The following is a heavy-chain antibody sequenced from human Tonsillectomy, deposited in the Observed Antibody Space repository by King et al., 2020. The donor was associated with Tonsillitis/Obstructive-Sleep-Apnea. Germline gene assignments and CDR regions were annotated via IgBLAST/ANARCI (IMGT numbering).Heavy chain of an antibody. D-gene: IGHD2-8*01. J-gene: IGHJ3*02. Sequence: QLQESGPGLVKPSETLSLTCTVSGGSISSYYWSWIRQPPGKGLEGIGYIYYSDSANYHPSIKSRVTISVDTSKNQFSLKLSSVTAADTAGYYCARDMVLEAGGEAFDIWGQGTMVTVSS. CDR1: GGSISSYY. CDR3: ARDMVLEAGGEAFDI. CDR2: IYYSDSA. V-gene: IGHV4-59*01.